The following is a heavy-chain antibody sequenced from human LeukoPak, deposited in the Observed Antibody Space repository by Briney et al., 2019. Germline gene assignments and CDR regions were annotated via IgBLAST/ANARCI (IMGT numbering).Heavy chain of an antibody. CDR3: AREISGERTYYFDY. D-gene: IGHD1-26*01. CDR1: GFTFSDYY. Sequence: PGGSLRLSCAASGFTFSDYYMSWIRRAPGKGLEWVSYISSSGSTIYYADSVKGRFTISRDNAKNSLYLQMNSLRAEDTAVYYCAREISGERTYYFDYWGQGTLVTVSS. CDR2: ISSSGSTI. J-gene: IGHJ4*02. V-gene: IGHV3-11*01.